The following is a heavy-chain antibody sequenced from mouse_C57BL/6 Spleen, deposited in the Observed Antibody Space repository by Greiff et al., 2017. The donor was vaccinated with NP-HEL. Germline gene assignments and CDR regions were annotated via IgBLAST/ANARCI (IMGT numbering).Heavy chain of an antibody. V-gene: IGHV1-19*01. D-gene: IGHD1-1*01. CDR2: INPYNGGT. CDR1: GYTFTDYY. Sequence: VQLQQSGPVLVKPGASVKMSCKASGYTFTDYYMNWVKQSHGKSLEWIGVINPYNGGTSYNQKFKGKATLTVDKSSSTAYMELNSLTSEDSAVYYCARYTTVVYFDYWGQGTTLTVSS. J-gene: IGHJ2*01. CDR3: ARYTTVVYFDY.